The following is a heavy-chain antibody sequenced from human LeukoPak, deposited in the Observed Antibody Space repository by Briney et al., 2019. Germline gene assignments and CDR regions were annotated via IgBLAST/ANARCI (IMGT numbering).Heavy chain of an antibody. Sequence: ASVKVSCKVSGYTLTELSMHWVRQAPGKGLEWMGGFDPEDGETIYAQKFQGRVTMTEDTSTDTAYMELSSLRSEDTAVYYCATGQSGSYPIDYWGQGTLVTVSS. CDR1: GYTLTELS. CDR3: ATGQSGSYPIDY. J-gene: IGHJ4*02. CDR2: FDPEDGET. D-gene: IGHD1-26*01. V-gene: IGHV1-24*01.